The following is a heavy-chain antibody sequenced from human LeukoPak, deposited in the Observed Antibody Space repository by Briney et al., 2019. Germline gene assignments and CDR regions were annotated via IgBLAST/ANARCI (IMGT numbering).Heavy chain of an antibody. J-gene: IGHJ4*02. Sequence: KPSEALSLTCAVYGGSFSGYYWSWIRQPPGKGLEWIGEINHSGSTNYNPSLKSRVTISVDTSKNQFSLKLSSVTAADTAVYYCASSHYSSSSGLDYWGQGTLVTVSS. V-gene: IGHV4-34*01. CDR2: INHSGST. CDR3: ASSHYSSSSGLDY. D-gene: IGHD6-6*01. CDR1: GGSFSGYY.